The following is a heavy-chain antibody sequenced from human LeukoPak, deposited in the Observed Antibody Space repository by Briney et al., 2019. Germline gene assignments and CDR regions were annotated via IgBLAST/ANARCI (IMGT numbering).Heavy chain of an antibody. CDR2: ISSSSSYI. Sequence: NPGGSLRLSCAASGFTFSSYSMNWVRQAPGKGLEWVSSISSSSSYIYYADSVKGRFTISRDNAKNSLYLQMNSLRAEDTAVYYCARWYKDDSSSYLDGKTDYWGQGTLVTVSS. V-gene: IGHV3-21*01. J-gene: IGHJ4*02. CDR1: GFTFSSYS. D-gene: IGHD6-13*01. CDR3: ARWYKDDSSSYLDGKTDY.